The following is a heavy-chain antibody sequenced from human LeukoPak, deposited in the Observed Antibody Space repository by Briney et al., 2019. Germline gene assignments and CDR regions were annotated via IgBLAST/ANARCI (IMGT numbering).Heavy chain of an antibody. D-gene: IGHD3-22*01. CDR1: GYTFTSYG. CDR3: ARRMSYYDSSGSSPSFAFDI. J-gene: IGHJ3*02. V-gene: IGHV1-2*04. Sequence: ASVKVSCKASGYTFTSYGISWVRQAPGQGLEWMGWINPNSGGTNYAQKFQGWVTMTRDTSISTAYMELSRLRSDDTAVYYCARRMSYYDSSGSSPSFAFDIWGQGTMVTVSS. CDR2: INPNSGGT.